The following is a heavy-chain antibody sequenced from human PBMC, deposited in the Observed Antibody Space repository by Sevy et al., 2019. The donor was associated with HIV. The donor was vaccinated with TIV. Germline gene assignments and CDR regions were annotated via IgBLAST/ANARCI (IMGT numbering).Heavy chain of an antibody. J-gene: IGHJ6*02. CDR2: ITSTSDYI. Sequence: GGSLRLSCAASGFTFSSYNMNWVRQAPGKGLEWVSSITSTSDYIYYAGSLKGRCTISRDNAKTLLYLQMNSLRAEDTAVYYCARGPPPFYGMDVWGQGTTVTVSS. CDR1: GFTFSSYN. V-gene: IGHV3-21*06. CDR3: ARGPPPFYGMDV.